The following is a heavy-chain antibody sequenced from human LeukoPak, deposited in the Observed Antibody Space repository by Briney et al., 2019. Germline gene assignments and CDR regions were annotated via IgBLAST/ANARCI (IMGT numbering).Heavy chain of an antibody. Sequence: GASVKVSCKASGYTFTSYGLSWVRQAPGQGLEWMGWIGTYNDNTHYAQKFQGRVTMTTDTSTNTAYMELRSLRSDDTAVYYCAREMAVAGSGVIDSWGQGTLVTVSS. V-gene: IGHV1-18*01. J-gene: IGHJ4*02. CDR1: GYTFTSYG. CDR3: AREMAVAGSGVIDS. D-gene: IGHD6-19*01. CDR2: IGTYNDNT.